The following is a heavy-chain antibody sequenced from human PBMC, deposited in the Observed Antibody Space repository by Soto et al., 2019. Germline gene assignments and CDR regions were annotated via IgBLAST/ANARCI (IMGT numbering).Heavy chain of an antibody. J-gene: IGHJ5*02. V-gene: IGHV4-4*02. D-gene: IGHD3-3*01. CDR2: IYHSGST. CDR3: ARGKRSDFWSGYYNWFDP. Sequence: PSETLSLTCAVSGGSISSSNWWSWVRQPPGKGLEWIGEIYHSGSTNYNPSLKSRVTISVDKSKNQFSLKLSSVTAADTAVYYCARGKRSDFWSGYYNWFDPWGQGTLVTVSS. CDR1: GGSISSSNW.